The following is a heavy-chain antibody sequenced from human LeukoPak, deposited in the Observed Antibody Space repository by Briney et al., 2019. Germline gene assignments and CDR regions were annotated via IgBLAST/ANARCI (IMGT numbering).Heavy chain of an antibody. Sequence: PSETLSLTCTVSGGSISSSSYYWGWSRQPPGKGLEWIGSIYYSGSTYYNPSLKSRVTISVDTSKNQFSLKLSSVTAADTAVYYCARLGSCYSCNWFDPWGQGTLVTVSS. CDR2: IYYSGST. V-gene: IGHV4-39*01. D-gene: IGHD2-15*01. CDR1: GGSISSSSYY. CDR3: ARLGSCYSCNWFDP. J-gene: IGHJ5*02.